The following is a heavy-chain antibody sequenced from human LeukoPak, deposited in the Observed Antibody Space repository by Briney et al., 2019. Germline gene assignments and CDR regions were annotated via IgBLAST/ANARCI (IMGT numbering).Heavy chain of an antibody. CDR1: GYTLTELS. V-gene: IGHV1-24*01. CDR3: ARRYPAEDGMDV. Sequence: ASVKVPCKVSGYTLTELSMHWVRQAPGKGLEWMGGFDPEDGETIYAQKFQGRVTMTEDTSTDTAYMELSSLRSEDTAVYYCARRYPAEDGMDVWGQGTTVTVSS. D-gene: IGHD2-2*02. J-gene: IGHJ6*02. CDR2: FDPEDGET.